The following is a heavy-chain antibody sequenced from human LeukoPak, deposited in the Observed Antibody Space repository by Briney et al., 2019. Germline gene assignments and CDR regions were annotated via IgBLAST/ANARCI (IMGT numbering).Heavy chain of an antibody. CDR2: IYSGGST. D-gene: IGHD3-22*01. J-gene: IGHJ3*02. Sequence: GGSLRLSCAASGFTVSSNYMSWVRQAPGKGLEWVSVIYSGGSTYYADSVKGRFTISRDNSKNTLYLQMNSLRAEDTAVYYCARPKTYYYDSSGYPGAFDIWGQGTMVTVSS. CDR1: GFTVSSNY. CDR3: ARPKTYYYDSSGYPGAFDI. V-gene: IGHV3-53*05.